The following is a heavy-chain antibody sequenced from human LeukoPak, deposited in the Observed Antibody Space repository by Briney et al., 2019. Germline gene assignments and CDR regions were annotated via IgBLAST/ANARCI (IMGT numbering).Heavy chain of an antibody. CDR3: ARVGVTTVVTQDYYYYYYMDV. V-gene: IGHV3-7*01. CDR2: IKQDGSEK. J-gene: IGHJ6*03. Sequence: GGSLRLSCAASGFTFSSYWMSWVRQAPGKGLEWVANIKQDGSEKYYVDSVKGRFTISRDNAKNSLCLQMNSLRAEDTAVYYCARVGVTTVVTQDYYYYYYMDVWGKGTTVTVSS. CDR1: GFTFSSYW. D-gene: IGHD4-23*01.